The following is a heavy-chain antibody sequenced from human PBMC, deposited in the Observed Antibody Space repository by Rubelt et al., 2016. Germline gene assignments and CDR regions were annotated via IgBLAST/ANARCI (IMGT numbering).Heavy chain of an antibody. CDR1: GFNFDEYN. V-gene: IGHV3-9*01. CDR3: VRAWGQGDS. Sequence: HLLESGGGWVQPGTSLRLSCEASGFNFDEYNMQWVRQVPGKGLEWVSYLSWSSDIITYADSVKGRFTVSRDNAKYSLYLQMNSLRAEDTAVYYCVRAWGQGDSWGQGTLVTVSS. CDR2: LSWSSDII. D-gene: IGHD3-16*01. J-gene: IGHJ4*02.